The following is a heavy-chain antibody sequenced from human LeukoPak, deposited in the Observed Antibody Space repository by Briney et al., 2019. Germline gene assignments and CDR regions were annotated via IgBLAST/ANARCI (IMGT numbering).Heavy chain of an antibody. CDR1: GYTFASYW. D-gene: IGHD3-22*01. CDR3: GIHYYDSSGSRFDY. V-gene: IGHV5-51*01. J-gene: IGHJ4*02. CDR2: IYPGDSDT. Sequence: GESLKIPCKGSGYTFASYWVGWVRQMPGKGLEYMGIIYPGDSDTRYSPSFQGQVTISADKSITTAYLQWSSLKASDTAVYYCGIHYYDSSGSRFDYWGQGTLVTVSS.